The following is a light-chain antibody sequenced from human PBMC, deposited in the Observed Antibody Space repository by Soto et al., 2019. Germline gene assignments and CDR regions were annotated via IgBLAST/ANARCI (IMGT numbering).Light chain of an antibody. CDR1: QSISTW. CDR2: KAS. CDR3: QQYNSYSHLS. J-gene: IGKJ4*01. V-gene: IGKV1-5*03. Sequence: IQMPPSPSTLPKDVGDRVPITCRASQSISTWLAWYQQKPGKAPKLLIYKASSLESGVPSRFSGSGSGTEFTLTISSLQPDDFATYYCQQYNSYSHLSFGGGTKVDIK.